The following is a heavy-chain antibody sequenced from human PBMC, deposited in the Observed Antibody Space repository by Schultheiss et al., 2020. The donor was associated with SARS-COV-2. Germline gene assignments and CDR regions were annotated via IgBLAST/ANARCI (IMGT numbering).Heavy chain of an antibody. CDR1: GDSMSGYY. D-gene: IGHD4-11*01. CDR3: ARRGTVTTRPFDY. CDR2: INHSGST. V-gene: IGHV4-34*01. Sequence: SETLSLTCTVSGDSMSGYYWSWIRQPPGKGLEWIGEINHSGSTNYNPSLKSRVTISVDTSKNQFSLKLSSVTAADTAVYYCARRGTVTTRPFDYWGQGTLVTVSS. J-gene: IGHJ4*02.